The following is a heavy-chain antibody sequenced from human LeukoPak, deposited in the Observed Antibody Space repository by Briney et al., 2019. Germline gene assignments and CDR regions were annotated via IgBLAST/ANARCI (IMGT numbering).Heavy chain of an antibody. CDR1: GFTFSSYG. CDR2: ISYDGSNK. J-gene: IGHJ4*02. D-gene: IGHD6-19*01. CDR3: AKGEQKGYSSGWYAIDY. V-gene: IGHV3-30*18. Sequence: GGSLRLSCAASGFTFSSYGMHWVRQAPGKGLEWVAVISYDGSNKYYADSVKGRFTISRDNSKNTLYLQMNSLRAEDTAVHYCAKGEQKGYSSGWYAIDYWGQGTLVTVSS.